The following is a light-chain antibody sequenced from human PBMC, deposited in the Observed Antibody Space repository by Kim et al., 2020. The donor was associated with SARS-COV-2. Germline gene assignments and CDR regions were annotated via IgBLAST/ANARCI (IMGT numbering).Light chain of an antibody. Sequence: ASVGDGNTLNCRASKSIRNYLAWYQQKPMKLPNLLIYAASTLQSGVPTRFSGSGSGTDFTLTISSLQTEDVATYYCQKNNSAAWTFGQGTKVDIK. CDR2: AAS. CDR3: QKNNSAAWT. CDR1: KSIRNY. V-gene: IGKV1-27*01. J-gene: IGKJ1*01.